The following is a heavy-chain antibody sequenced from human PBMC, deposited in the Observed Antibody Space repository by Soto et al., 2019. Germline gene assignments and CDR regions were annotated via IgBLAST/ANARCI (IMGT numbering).Heavy chain of an antibody. CDR3: AKDIPVRSYYYGMDV. Sequence: PGGSLRLSCAASGFTFDDYAMHWVRQAPGKGLEWVSGISWNSGSIGYADSVKGRFTISRDNAKNSLYLQMNSLRAEDTALYYCAKDIPVRSYYYGMDVWGQGTTVTVSS. V-gene: IGHV3-9*01. D-gene: IGHD4-17*01. CDR1: GFTFDDYA. CDR2: ISWNSGSI. J-gene: IGHJ6*02.